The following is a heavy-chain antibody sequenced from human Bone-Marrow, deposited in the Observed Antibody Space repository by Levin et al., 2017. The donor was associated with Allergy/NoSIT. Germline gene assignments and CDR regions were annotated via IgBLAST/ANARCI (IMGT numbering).Heavy chain of an antibody. CDR3: GRVDVRHLGLTAYYTDDS. V-gene: IGHV1-46*01. Sequence: ASVKVSCKTSGYTFTSYQIHWVRQAPGQGLQWMGMIYTGGGSTNIAQNFLGRVIMSRDTTTSTVFLDLRSLTSEDTAVYYCGRVDVRHLGLTAYYTDDSWGQGTLVTVSS. D-gene: IGHD3-9*01. J-gene: IGHJ4*02. CDR1: GYTFTSYQ. CDR2: IYTGGGST.